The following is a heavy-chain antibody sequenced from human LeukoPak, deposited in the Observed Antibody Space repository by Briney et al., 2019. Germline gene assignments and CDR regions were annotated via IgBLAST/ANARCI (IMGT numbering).Heavy chain of an antibody. V-gene: IGHV3-7*01. J-gene: IGHJ4*02. CDR1: GFTFSIYW. CDR2: IKQDGSEK. Sequence: RPGGSLRLSCAASGFTFSIYWMTWVRQAPGKGLEWVANIKQDGSEKYYVDSVKGRFTISRDNAKNSLYLQMNSLGAEDTAVYYCARGSPYFYGTDLDYWGQGTLVTVSS. D-gene: IGHD3-10*01. CDR3: ARGSPYFYGTDLDY.